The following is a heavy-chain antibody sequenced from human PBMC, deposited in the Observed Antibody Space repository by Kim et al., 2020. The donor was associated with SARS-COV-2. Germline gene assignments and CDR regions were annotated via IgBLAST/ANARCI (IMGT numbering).Heavy chain of an antibody. J-gene: IGHJ4*02. D-gene: IGHD3-22*01. CDR2: ISTSGTNT. Sequence: GGSLRLSCAASGFTFSTYAMTWVRQAPGKGLEWVSAISTSGTNTYYADSVKGRFTISRDNSKSTLYLKMNSLRAEDTAVYYCAKRMLSSSGNYYFDYWGQGALVTVSS. CDR3: AKRMLSSSGNYYFDY. V-gene: IGHV3-23*01. CDR1: GFTFSTYA.